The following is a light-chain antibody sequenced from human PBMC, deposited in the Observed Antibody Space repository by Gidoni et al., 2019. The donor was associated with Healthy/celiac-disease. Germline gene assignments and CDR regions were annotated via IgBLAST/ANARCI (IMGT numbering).Light chain of an antibody. V-gene: IGKV2-28*01. J-gene: IGKJ1*01. CDR1: QSLLHSNGYNY. Sequence: DIVMTQSPLSLPVTPGEPASISCRSSQSLLHSNGYNYLDWYLQKPGQSPQLLIYLGSNRASGVPDRFSGSGSGKDFTLKISRVEAEDVGVYYCMQAQQTPETFGQGTKVEIK. CDR3: MQAQQTPET. CDR2: LGS.